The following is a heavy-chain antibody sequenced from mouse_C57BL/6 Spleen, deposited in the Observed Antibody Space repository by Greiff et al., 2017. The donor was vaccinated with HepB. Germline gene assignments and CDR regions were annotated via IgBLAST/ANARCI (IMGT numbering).Heavy chain of an antibody. CDR1: GYAFTNYL. Sequence: QVQLKQSGAELVRPGTSVKVSCKASGYAFTNYLIEWVKQRPGQGLEWIGVINPGSGGTNYNEKFKGKATLTADKSSSTAYMQLSSLTSEDSAVYVCARRQLRLQYYAMDYWGQGTSVTVSS. CDR3: ARRQLRLQYYAMDY. D-gene: IGHD3-2*02. V-gene: IGHV1-54*01. J-gene: IGHJ4*01. CDR2: INPGSGGT.